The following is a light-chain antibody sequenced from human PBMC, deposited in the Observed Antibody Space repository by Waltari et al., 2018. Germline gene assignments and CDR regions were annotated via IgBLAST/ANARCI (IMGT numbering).Light chain of an antibody. CDR3: HHYGGSLGFT. J-gene: IGKJ2*01. CDR1: QSLSNSY. V-gene: IGKV3-20*01. CDR2: VPA. Sequence: EIVLTQSPGTLSLSPGERATLSCRASQSLSNSYLAWYHQKSGQTPRLRIFVPASTATGSPDRFIGSGSATDFTLTINRLEPEDFAVYYCHHYGGSLGFTFGQGTKLDIK.